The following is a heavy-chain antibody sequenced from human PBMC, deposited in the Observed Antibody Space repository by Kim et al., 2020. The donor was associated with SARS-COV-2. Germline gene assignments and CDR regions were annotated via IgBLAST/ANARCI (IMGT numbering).Heavy chain of an antibody. V-gene: IGHV1-46*01. J-gene: IGHJ4*02. CDR3: ATGAAATGN. CDR2: GGST. D-gene: IGHD6-13*01. Sequence: GGSTSYAQKFQGRVTVTRDTSTSTVYMELSSLRSEDTAVYYCATGAAATGNWGQGTQVTVSS.